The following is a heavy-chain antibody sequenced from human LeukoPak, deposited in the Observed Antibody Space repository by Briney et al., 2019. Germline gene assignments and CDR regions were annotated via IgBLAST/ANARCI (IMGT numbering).Heavy chain of an antibody. CDR3: ATKTSGSYGYFDY. CDR1: GFTFSSYE. CDR2: ISSSGSTR. Sequence: GGSLRLSCAASGFTFSSYEMNWVRQAPGKGLEWVSYISSSGSTRYYADSVKGRFTISRDNSKNTLFLQMNSLRAEDTAVYYCATKTSGSYGYFDYWGQGTLVTVSS. D-gene: IGHD1-26*01. V-gene: IGHV3-48*03. J-gene: IGHJ4*02.